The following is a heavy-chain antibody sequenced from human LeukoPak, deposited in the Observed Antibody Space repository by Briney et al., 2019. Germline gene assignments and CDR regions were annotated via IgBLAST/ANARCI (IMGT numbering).Heavy chain of an antibody. CDR3: ALVRMTTVTGVDY. D-gene: IGHD4-17*01. CDR1: GFTFSSYS. J-gene: IGHJ4*02. V-gene: IGHV3-21*01. CDR2: ISSSSSYI. Sequence: GGSLRLSCAASGFTFSSYSMNWVRQAPGKGLEWVSSISSSSSYIYYADSVKGRFTISRDNAKNSLYLRMNSLRAEDTAVYYCALVRMTTVTGVDYWGQGTLVTVSS.